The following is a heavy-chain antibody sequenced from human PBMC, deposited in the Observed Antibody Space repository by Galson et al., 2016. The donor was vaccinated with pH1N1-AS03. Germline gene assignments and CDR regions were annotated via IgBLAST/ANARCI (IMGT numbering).Heavy chain of an antibody. CDR2: LAWDDDK. J-gene: IGHJ3*01. Sequence: PALVKPTQTLTLTCSLSGFSVTKSGMRVSWLRQSPGKALEWLARLAWDDDKVYRPSLQTRLAITMETSRNQVVLTMTHMGPADTATYFCSRSPVLVSGAFDLWGQGIMVTVSS. CDR3: SRSPVLVSGAFDL. V-gene: IGHV2-70*04. CDR1: GFSVTKSGMR. D-gene: IGHD6-19*01.